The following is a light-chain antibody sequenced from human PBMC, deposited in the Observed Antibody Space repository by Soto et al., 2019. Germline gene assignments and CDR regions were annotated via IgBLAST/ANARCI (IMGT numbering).Light chain of an antibody. J-gene: IGKJ4*01. CDR3: QQGKSFPFT. CDR1: QGIGNF. CDR2: AAS. Sequence: DIEMTQSPSSLSASLGDTVTITCRASQGIGNFLAWYQQKPGDVPKLLIYAASTVQSGGPSRFSGSGSGTDFTLTISSLQPEDFATYYCQQGKSFPFTFGGGTKVDIK. V-gene: IGKV1-27*01.